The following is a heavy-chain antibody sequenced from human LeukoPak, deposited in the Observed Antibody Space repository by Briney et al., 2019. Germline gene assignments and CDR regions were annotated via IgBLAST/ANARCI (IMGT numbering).Heavy chain of an antibody. CDR1: GFTFSSYW. Sequence: GGSLRLSCAASGFTFSSYWRSWVRQAPGKGLEWVANIKQDGSEKYYVDSVKGRFTISRDNAKNSLYLQMNSLRAEDTAVYYCARPRRRFGEPPFDYWGQGTLVTVSS. CDR2: IKQDGSEK. D-gene: IGHD3-10*01. V-gene: IGHV3-7*03. CDR3: ARPRRRFGEPPFDY. J-gene: IGHJ4*02.